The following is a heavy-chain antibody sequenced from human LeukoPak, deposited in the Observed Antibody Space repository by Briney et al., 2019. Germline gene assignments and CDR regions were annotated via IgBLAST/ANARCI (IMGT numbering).Heavy chain of an antibody. CDR2: ISTFNGNT. J-gene: IGHJ4*02. CDR3: ARRHLIGNGYFDH. V-gene: IGHV1-18*01. D-gene: IGHD1-1*01. Sequence: VASVKVSCKASGYAFTNYGVGWLRLAPGQGLQWLGWISTFNGNTNYAQIVQDGVTMTTDTSTNTAYLELRGLRSDDTAVYYCARRHLIGNGYFDHWGQGTLVTVSS. CDR1: GYAFTNYG.